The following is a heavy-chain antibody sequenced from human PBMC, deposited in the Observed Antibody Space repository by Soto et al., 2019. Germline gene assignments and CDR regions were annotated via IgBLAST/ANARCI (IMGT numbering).Heavy chain of an antibody. Sequence: GESLKISCKGSGYNFAGYWVAWVRQMPGKGLELMGIIYPSDSDTRYRPSFQGQVTISADKSISSAYLQWSSLRASDTAMYYCARGGVSTRTFDYWGQGTPVTVSS. CDR2: IYPSDSDT. CDR1: GYNFAGYW. CDR3: ARGGVSTRTFDY. J-gene: IGHJ4*02. D-gene: IGHD3-3*01. V-gene: IGHV5-51*01.